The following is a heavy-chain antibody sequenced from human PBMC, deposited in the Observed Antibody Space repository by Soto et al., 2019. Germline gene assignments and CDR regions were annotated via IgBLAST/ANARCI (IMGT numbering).Heavy chain of an antibody. J-gene: IGHJ4*02. Sequence: PGESLKISCQGSGYSFTNYWIGWVRQMPGKGLEWMGIIDPGDTDTRYSPSFQGQVTISADKSIRTAYLQWSSLKASDTAMYYCARMGLTIGSLDYWGQGTLVTVSS. D-gene: IGHD1-26*01. V-gene: IGHV5-51*01. CDR3: ARMGLTIGSLDY. CDR1: GYSFTNYW. CDR2: IDPGDTDT.